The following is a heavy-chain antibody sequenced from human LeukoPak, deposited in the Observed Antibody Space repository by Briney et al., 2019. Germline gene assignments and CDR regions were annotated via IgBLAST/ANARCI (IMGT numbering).Heavy chain of an antibody. V-gene: IGHV3-21*01. CDR3: ARDQAVAGTDDWFDP. CDR1: GFTFGSSA. CDR2: ISSSSSYI. J-gene: IGHJ5*02. D-gene: IGHD6-19*01. Sequence: GGSLRLSCAASGFTFGSSAMSWVRQAPGKGLEWVSSISSSSSYIYYADSVKGRFTISRDNAKNSLYLQMNSLRAEDTAVYYCARDQAVAGTDDWFDPWGQGTLVTVSS.